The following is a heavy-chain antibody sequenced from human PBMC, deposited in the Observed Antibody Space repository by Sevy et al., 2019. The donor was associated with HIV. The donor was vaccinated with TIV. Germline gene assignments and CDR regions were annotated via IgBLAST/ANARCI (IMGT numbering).Heavy chain of an antibody. J-gene: IGHJ4*02. D-gene: IGHD3-22*01. CDR3: TRVDYYDTSASHY. Sequence: GGSLRLSCAASGFTFRDYSMNWVRQAPGQGLEWVSCISSASSYRKYGDSVKGRFTISRDNAKNSLYLDLNSLTVEDTAVYYCTRVDYYDTSASHYWGQGTLVTVSS. V-gene: IGHV3-21*06. CDR1: GFTFRDYS. CDR2: ISSASSYR.